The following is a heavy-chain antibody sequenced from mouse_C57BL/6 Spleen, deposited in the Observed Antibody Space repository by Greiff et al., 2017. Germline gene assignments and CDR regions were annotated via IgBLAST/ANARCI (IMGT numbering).Heavy chain of an antibody. CDR1: GYTFTSYW. Sequence: QVQLKQPGAELVKPGASVKVSCKASGYTFTSYWMHWVKQRPGQGLEWIGRIHPSDSDTNYNQKFKGKATLTVDKSFSTAYMQLSSLTSEDSAVYYCAASYGYGGYYFDYWGQGTTLTVSS. CDR2: IHPSDSDT. J-gene: IGHJ2*01. V-gene: IGHV1-74*01. CDR3: AASYGYGGYYFDY. D-gene: IGHD2-2*01.